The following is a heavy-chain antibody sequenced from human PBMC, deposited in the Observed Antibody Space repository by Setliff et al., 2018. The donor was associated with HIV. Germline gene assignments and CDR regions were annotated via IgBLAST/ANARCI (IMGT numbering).Heavy chain of an antibody. CDR2: INHSGST. D-gene: IGHD3-10*02. CDR3: ASVTLFVRFDF. J-gene: IGHJ4*02. V-gene: IGHV4-34*01. CDR1: GGSFTDIGGSFTDYY. Sequence: SETLSLTCAVFGGSFTDIGGSFTDYYWIWIRQPPGKGLEWIGEINHSGSTHYNPSLKSRLTMSVDTSKNQLSLKLSSLTAADTAMYYCASVTLFVRFDFWGLGTLVTVSS.